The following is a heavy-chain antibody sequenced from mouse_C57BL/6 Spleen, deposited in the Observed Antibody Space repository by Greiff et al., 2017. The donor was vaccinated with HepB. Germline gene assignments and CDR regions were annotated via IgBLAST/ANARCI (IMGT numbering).Heavy chain of an antibody. D-gene: IGHD1-1*01. J-gene: IGHJ4*01. CDR1: GYAFSSYW. CDR3: AREGTWNYVRAMDY. Sequence: QVQLKQSGAELVKPGASVKISCKASGYAFSSYWMNWVKQRPGKGLEWIGQIYPGDGDTNYNGKFKGKATLTADKSSSTAYMQLSSLTSEDSAVYFCAREGTWNYVRAMDYWGQGTSVTVSS. CDR2: IYPGDGDT. V-gene: IGHV1-80*01.